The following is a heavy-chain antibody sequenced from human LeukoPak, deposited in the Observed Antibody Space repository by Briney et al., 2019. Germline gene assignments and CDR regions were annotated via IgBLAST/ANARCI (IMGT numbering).Heavy chain of an antibody. CDR3: KQKTAYDFNWFDP. J-gene: IGHJ5*02. D-gene: IGHD3-3*01. V-gene: IGHV1-18*01. Sequence: ASMKVSCKASGYTFTSYGISWARQAPGQRLKWIGWISAYNGNTNYAQKLQGRVTMTTDTSTSTAYMELRSLRSDDTAVYFCKQKTAYDFNWFDPWGQGTLVTVSS. CDR2: ISAYNGNT. CDR1: GYTFTSYG.